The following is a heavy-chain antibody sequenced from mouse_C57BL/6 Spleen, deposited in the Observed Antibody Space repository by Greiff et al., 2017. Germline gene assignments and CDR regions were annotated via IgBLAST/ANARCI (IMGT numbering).Heavy chain of an antibody. V-gene: IGHV5-9*01. D-gene: IGHD1-1*01. CDR2: ISGGGGNT. CDR1: GFTFSSYT. J-gene: IGHJ4*01. CDR3: AIFGIATVVATRRGYAMDY. Sequence: EVKVVESGGGLVKPGGSLKLSCAASGFTFSSYTLSWVRQTPEKRLEWVATISGGGGNTYYPDSVKGRFTISRDNAKNTLYLQMSSLRSEDTALYYCAIFGIATVVATRRGYAMDYWGQGTSVTVSS.